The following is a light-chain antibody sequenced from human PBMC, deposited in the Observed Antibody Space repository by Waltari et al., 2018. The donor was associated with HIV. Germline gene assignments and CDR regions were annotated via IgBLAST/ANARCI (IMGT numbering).Light chain of an antibody. Sequence: QTVVTQETSFSVSPGGTVTLTCASSSRSVSSRYYPLWYHQTPGLPPRILIFDTNTRSSGVPDRFSGSILGNKAALTITGAQSDDEAEYYCLLYVGTGICVFGGGTKLTVL. CDR1: SRSVSSRYY. J-gene: IGLJ3*02. CDR2: DTN. CDR3: LLYVGTGICV. V-gene: IGLV8-61*01.